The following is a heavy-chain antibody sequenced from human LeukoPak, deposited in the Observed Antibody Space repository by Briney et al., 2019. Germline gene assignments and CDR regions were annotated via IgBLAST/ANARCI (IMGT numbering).Heavy chain of an antibody. CDR1: GFIFSSYA. Sequence: PGGSLRLSCAASGFIFSSYAMTWVRQAPGKGLEWVSAITGSGSTRFYADSVKGRFTISRDSSKSTLYLQMNSLRAEDTAVYYCARDFAAAGYFDYWGQGTLVTVSS. V-gene: IGHV3-23*01. J-gene: IGHJ4*02. CDR3: ARDFAAAGYFDY. CDR2: ITGSGSTR. D-gene: IGHD6-13*01.